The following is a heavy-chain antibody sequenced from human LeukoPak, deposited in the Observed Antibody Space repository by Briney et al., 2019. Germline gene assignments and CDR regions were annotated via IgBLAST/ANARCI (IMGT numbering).Heavy chain of an antibody. D-gene: IGHD3-10*01. Sequence: SETLSLTCAVYGGSFSGYYWSWIRQPPGKGLERIGEINHSGSTNYNPSLKSRVTISVDKSKNQFSLKLSSVTAADTAVYYCARESFGELLAYYFDYWGQGTLVTVSS. V-gene: IGHV4-34*01. CDR2: INHSGST. CDR1: GGSFSGYY. J-gene: IGHJ4*02. CDR3: ARESFGELLAYYFDY.